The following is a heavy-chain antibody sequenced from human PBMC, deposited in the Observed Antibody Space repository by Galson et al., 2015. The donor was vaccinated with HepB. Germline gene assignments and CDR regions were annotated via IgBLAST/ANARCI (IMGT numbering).Heavy chain of an antibody. V-gene: IGHV3-21*01. J-gene: IGHJ4*02. D-gene: IGHD3-10*01. CDR2: ISSSSSYI. CDR3: ATVEILVVRGGLRTRSYLDY. Sequence: SLRLSCAASGITFNPYSMNWVRQAPGKGLEWVASISSSSSYIYHADSVKGRFTISRDNARNSLYLQMNSLRAEDTVVYHCATVEILVVRGGLRTRSYLDYWGRGTLVTVSS. CDR1: GITFNPYS.